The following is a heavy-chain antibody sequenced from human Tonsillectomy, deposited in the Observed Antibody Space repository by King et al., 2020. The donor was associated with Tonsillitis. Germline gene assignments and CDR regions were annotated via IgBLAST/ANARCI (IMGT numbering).Heavy chain of an antibody. CDR2: IIASSSYI. CDR1: GFTFSRDR. Sequence: VQLVESGGGLVKPGGSLRLSCAAPGFTFSRDRMNWVRPAPGEGLEWVSSIIASSSYISYTDSVKGRFTISRDNARNSLYLRMKSLRAEETAVYFCARGAVVPAAHSDYAFDIWGQGTMVTVSS. CDR3: ARGAVVPAAHSDYAFDI. D-gene: IGHD2-2*01. V-gene: IGHV3-21*01. J-gene: IGHJ3*02.